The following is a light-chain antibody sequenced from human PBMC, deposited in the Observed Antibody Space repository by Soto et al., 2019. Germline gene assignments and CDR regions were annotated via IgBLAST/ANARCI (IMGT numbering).Light chain of an antibody. CDR2: DAS. Sequence: EIVLTQSPATLSLSPGERATLSCRASQSVSSYLAWYQQKPGQAPRLLIYDASNRATGIPARFSGSGSGTDFPLPISSLEPEDFEVYYCQQRSNWPGTFGQGTKLEIK. J-gene: IGKJ2*01. V-gene: IGKV3-11*01. CDR1: QSVSSY. CDR3: QQRSNWPGT.